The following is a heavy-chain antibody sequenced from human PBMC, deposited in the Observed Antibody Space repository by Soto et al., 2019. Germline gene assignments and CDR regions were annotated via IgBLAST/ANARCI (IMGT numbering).Heavy chain of an antibody. V-gene: IGHV5-10-1*01. Sequence: GESLKISCQGSGYSFTSYWIGWVRQRPGKGLEWMGRVNPSDSYTTYSPSFQGHVTISTDKSFSTAYLQWSGLKASDTAMYYCARLGYCTGTSCYTFDSWGQGTLVTVSS. J-gene: IGHJ4*02. CDR1: GYSFTSYW. D-gene: IGHD2-2*02. CDR2: VNPSDSYT. CDR3: ARLGYCTGTSCYTFDS.